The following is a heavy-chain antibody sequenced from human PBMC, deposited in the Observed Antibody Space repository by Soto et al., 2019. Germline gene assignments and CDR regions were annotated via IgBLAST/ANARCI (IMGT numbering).Heavy chain of an antibody. J-gene: IGHJ4*02. CDR1: GFTFTSYA. CDR3: AKRRGAGGDFDY. D-gene: IGHD2-15*01. V-gene: IGHV3-23*01. CDR2: ISSGGST. Sequence: EVQLLESGGGLVQPEGSLRLSCAASGFTFTSYAMGWVRQAPGKGLEWVSVISSGGSTYYADSVRGRFTISRDNSKDTLFLQKNSLRAEDTAVYYCAKRRGAGGDFDYWGQGALVTVSS.